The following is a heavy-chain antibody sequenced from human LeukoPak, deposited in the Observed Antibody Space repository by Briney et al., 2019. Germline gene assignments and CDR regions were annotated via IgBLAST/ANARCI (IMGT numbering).Heavy chain of an antibody. V-gene: IGHV3-9*01. CDR3: AKTEDPMRGIAVAGSN. D-gene: IGHD6-19*01. J-gene: IGHJ4*02. Sequence: GGSLRLSCAASGFTFDDYAMHWVRQAPGKGPEWVSGISWNSGSIGYADSVKGRFTISRDNAKNSLYLQMNSLRAEDTALYYCAKTEDPMRGIAVAGSNWGQGTLVTVSS. CDR1: GFTFDDYA. CDR2: ISWNSGSI.